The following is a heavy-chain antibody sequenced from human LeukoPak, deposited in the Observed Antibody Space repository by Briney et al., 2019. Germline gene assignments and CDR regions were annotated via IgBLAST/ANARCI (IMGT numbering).Heavy chain of an antibody. CDR1: GGSISSSSYY. V-gene: IGHV4-39*01. J-gene: IGHJ4*02. CDR3: ARQGSYYSFFDY. Sequence: PSETLSLTCTVSGGSISSSSYYWGWIRQPPGKGLEWIGSIYYSGSTYYNPSLKSRVTISVDTSKNQFSLKLSSVTAADTAVYYCARQGSYYSFFDYWGQGTLVTVSS. D-gene: IGHD1-26*01. CDR2: IYYSGST.